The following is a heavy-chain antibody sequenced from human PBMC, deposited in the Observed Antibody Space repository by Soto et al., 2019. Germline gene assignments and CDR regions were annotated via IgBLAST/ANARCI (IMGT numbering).Heavy chain of an antibody. J-gene: IGHJ6*02. CDR1: GFTFSGYE. CDR3: ARASVGMDV. V-gene: IGHV3-48*03. Sequence: LRLSCAASGFTFSGYEMNWVRQAPGKGLEWVSYISSSGSTIYYADSVKGRFTISRDNAKNSLYLQMNSLRAEDTAVYYCARASVGMDVWGQGTTVTVSS. CDR2: ISSSGSTI.